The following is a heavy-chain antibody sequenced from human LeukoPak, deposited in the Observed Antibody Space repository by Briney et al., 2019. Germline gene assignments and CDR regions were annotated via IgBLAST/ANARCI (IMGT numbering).Heavy chain of an antibody. CDR2: IYGGGSI. CDR3: ARGSRVTTRLDAFDI. V-gene: IGHV3-53*01. CDR1: GFTVSTTH. J-gene: IGHJ3*02. D-gene: IGHD4-17*01. Sequence: GGSLRLSCAASGFTVSTTHMSWVRQTPGKGLEWVSTIYGGGSIYYADSVKGRFTISRDNSKNTLYPQMNSLRVEDTAVYYCARGSRVTTRLDAFDIWGQGTMVTVSS.